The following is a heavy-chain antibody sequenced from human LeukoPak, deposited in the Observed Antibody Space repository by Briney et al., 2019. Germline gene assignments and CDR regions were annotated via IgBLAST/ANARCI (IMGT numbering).Heavy chain of an antibody. CDR1: GYTFTSFG. D-gene: IGHD2-2*01. CDR3: ARVGRTAATNWFDP. V-gene: IGHV1-18*01. CDR2: ISAYIGNT. J-gene: IGHJ5*02. Sequence: ASAKVSCKASGYTFTSFGISWVRQAPGQGLEGMGWISAYIGNTNYAQKLQGRVTMTTDTSTSTAYMELRSLRSDDTAVYYCARVGRTAATNWFDPWGQGTLVTVSS.